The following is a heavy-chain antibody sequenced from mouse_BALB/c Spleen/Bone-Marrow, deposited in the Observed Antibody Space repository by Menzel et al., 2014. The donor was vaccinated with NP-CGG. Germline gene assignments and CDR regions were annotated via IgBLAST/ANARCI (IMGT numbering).Heavy chain of an antibody. CDR2: IYPSDSYT. CDR3: TRTGGYGYDWLAY. D-gene: IGHD2-2*01. V-gene: IGHV1-69*02. CDR1: GYTFTSYW. J-gene: IGHJ3*01. Sequence: QVQLQQSGAELVRPGASVKLSCKASGYTFTSYWINWVKQRPGQGLEWIGNIYPSDSYTNYNQKFKDKATLTVDKSSSTAYMQLSSPTSEDSAVYYCTRTGGYGYDWLAYWGQGTLVTVSA.